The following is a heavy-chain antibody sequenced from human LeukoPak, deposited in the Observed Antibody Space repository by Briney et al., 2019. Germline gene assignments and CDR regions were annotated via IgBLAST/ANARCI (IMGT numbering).Heavy chain of an antibody. CDR3: ARDDGFGETHYYYYGMDV. V-gene: IGHV3-33*01. Sequence: GGSLRLSCAASGFTFSSYGMHWVRQAPGKGLEWVAVIWYDGSNKYYADSVKGRFTISRDNSKNTLYLQMNSLRAEDTAVYYCARDDGFGETHYYYYGMDVWGQGTTVTVSS. D-gene: IGHD3-10*01. CDR2: IWYDGSNK. CDR1: GFTFSSYG. J-gene: IGHJ6*02.